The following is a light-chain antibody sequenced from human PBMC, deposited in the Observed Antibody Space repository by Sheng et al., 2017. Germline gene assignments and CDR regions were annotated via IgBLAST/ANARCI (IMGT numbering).Light chain of an antibody. J-gene: IGKJ1*01. CDR2: DAF. V-gene: IGKV3-11*01. Sequence: EIVMTQSPATLSVSPGERATLSCRASQSVSNNLAWYQQKPGQAPRLLVYDAFNRATGIPARFSGSGSGTDFTLTISSLEPEDFAVYYCQQRSRWPWTFGQGTKVEIK. CDR3: QQRSRWPWT. CDR1: QSVSNN.